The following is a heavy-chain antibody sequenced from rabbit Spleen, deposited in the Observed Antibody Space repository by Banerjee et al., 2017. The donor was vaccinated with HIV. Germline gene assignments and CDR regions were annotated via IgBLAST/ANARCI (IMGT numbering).Heavy chain of an antibody. Sequence: QEQLVESGGGLVQPEGSLTLTCKASGVSFSDKDVMCWVRQAPGKGLEWIGYIDLVFGSSYYASWVNGRFTISSHNAQNTLYLQLNSLTAADTATYFCVRALATVTMMITPFNLWGPGTLVTVS. CDR1: GVSFSDKDV. CDR3: VRALATVTMMITPFNL. V-gene: IGHV1S47*01. CDR2: IDLVFGSS. J-gene: IGHJ4*01. D-gene: IGHD2-1*01.